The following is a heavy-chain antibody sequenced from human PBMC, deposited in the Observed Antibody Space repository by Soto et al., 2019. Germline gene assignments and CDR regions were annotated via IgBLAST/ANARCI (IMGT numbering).Heavy chain of an antibody. CDR2: ISGSGGST. CDR3: AKVDVLLWFGGFFDY. J-gene: IGHJ4*02. V-gene: IGHV3-23*01. D-gene: IGHD3-10*01. CDR1: GFTSRSDA. Sequence: PVGALRLSSAASGFTSRSDAGSWFRQAAVKVLEWVSAISGSGGSTYYADSVKGRFTISRDNSKNTLYLQMNSLRAEDTAVYYCAKVDVLLWFGGFFDYWGQGTLVTVSS.